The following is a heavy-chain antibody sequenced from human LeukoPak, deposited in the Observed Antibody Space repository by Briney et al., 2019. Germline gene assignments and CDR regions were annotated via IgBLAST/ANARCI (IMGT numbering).Heavy chain of an antibody. CDR1: GFTFDDYA. D-gene: IGHD1-26*01. CDR2: ISWNSGSI. Sequence: GRSLRLSCAASGFTFDDYAMHWVRQAPGKGLEWVSGISWNSGSIGYADSVKGRFTISRDNAKNSLYLQMNSLRAEDTALYYCAKDMDPSGGLVEATFGVFDYWGQGTLVTVSS. V-gene: IGHV3-9*01. J-gene: IGHJ4*02. CDR3: AKDMDPSGGLVEATFGVFDY.